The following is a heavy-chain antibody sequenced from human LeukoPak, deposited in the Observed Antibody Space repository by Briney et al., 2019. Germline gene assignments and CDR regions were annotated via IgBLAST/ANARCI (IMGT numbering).Heavy chain of an antibody. Sequence: GGSLRLSCAASAFTFSSHWMSWGRQAPGKGLEWVANIKEDGDEKYYVDSVKGRFTISRDNAKKSLYLQMNSLRAEDTAIYYCAGPGYTYGYAYWGQGTLVTVSS. CDR2: IKEDGDEK. V-gene: IGHV3-7*01. CDR3: AGPGYTYGYAY. CDR1: AFTFSSHW. D-gene: IGHD5-18*01. J-gene: IGHJ4*02.